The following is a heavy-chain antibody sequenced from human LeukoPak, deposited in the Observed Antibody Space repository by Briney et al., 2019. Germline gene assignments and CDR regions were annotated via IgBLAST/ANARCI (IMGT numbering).Heavy chain of an antibody. J-gene: IGHJ4*02. Sequence: SETLSLTCTVSGGSISSYYWSWIRQPAGKGLEWIGRIYTSGRTNYNPSLKSRVTMSVDTSKNQFSLNLSSVTAADTAVYYCASSSADYDVWSGYSRFDYWGQGTLVTVSS. CDR1: GGSISSYY. V-gene: IGHV4-4*07. CDR2: IYTSGRT. D-gene: IGHD3-3*01. CDR3: ASSSADYDVWSGYSRFDY.